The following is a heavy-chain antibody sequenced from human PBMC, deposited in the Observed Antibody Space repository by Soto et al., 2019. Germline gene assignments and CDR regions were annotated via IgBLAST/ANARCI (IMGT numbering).Heavy chain of an antibody. CDR3: ARDYYDSSGYYYRRNWFDP. V-gene: IGHV3-48*02. CDR1: GFTFSSYS. Sequence: GGSLRLSCAASGFTFSSYSMNWVRPAPGKGLEWVSYISSSSSTIYYADSVKGRFTISRDNAKNSLYLQMNSLRDEDTAVYYCARDYYDSSGYYYRRNWFDPWGQGTLVTVSS. J-gene: IGHJ5*02. D-gene: IGHD3-22*01. CDR2: ISSSSSTI.